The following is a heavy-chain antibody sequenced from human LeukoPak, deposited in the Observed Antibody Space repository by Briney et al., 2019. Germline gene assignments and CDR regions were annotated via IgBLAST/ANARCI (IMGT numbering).Heavy chain of an antibody. D-gene: IGHD2/OR15-2a*01. CDR1: GFTFSNAW. J-gene: IGHJ4*02. CDR3: STDLLGEDPRGGI. CDR2: INSKTDGGPT. Sequence: GGSLRLSCAASGFTFSNAWMSWVRPAPGKGLEWVGRINSKTDGGPTDYAAPVKGRFTISRDDSKHTLYLQMNSLKTEHTAVYYCSTDLLGEDPRGGIWGQGTRVSVSS. V-gene: IGHV3-15*01.